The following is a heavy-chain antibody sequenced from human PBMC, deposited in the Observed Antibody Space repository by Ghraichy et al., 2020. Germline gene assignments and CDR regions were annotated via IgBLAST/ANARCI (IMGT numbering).Heavy chain of an antibody. V-gene: IGHV3-20*04. D-gene: IGHD6-19*01. CDR1: GFMFEDYG. CDR3: ARVRGRLAVAVSAFDI. CDR2: SNWDGGVT. J-gene: IGHJ3*02. Sequence: GGSLRLSCAASGFMFEDYGFSWVRQAPGKGLEWVSGSNWDGGVTYYADSVKGRFTISRANAKKFVYLQMNSLRVDVTAIYYCARVRGRLAVAVSAFDIWGRGTVVTVSS.